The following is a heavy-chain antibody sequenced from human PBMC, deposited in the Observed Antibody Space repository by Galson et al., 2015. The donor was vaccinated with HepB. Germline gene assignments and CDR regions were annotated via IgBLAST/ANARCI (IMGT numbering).Heavy chain of an antibody. J-gene: IGHJ5*02. CDR3: ASLYGWEP. D-gene: IGHD3-10*01. CDR1: GFTFSSYN. Sequence: SLRLSCAASGFTFSSYNMNWVRQAPGKGLEWVSSISTSSTYIYYADSVKGRFTISRDNAKNSLYLQMNSLRAEDTAVYYCASLYGWEPWGQGTLVTVSS. CDR2: ISTSSTYI. V-gene: IGHV3-21*01.